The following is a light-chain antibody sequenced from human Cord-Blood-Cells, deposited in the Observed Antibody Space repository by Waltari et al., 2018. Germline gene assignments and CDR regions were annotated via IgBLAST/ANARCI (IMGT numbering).Light chain of an antibody. J-gene: IGLJ1*01. CDR2: EVS. CDR1: SSDVGGYNY. CDR3: SSYAGSNYV. V-gene: IGLV2-8*01. Sequence: QSALTQPPSASGSPGQSVTISCTGTSSDVGGYNYVSWYQQHPGKAPKLMIYEVSKRPAGAPVRFSGSKSGNTASLTVSGLQAEDEADYYCSSYAGSNYVFGTGTKVTVL.